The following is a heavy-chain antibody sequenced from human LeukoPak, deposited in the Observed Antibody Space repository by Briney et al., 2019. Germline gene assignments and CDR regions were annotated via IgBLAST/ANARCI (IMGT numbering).Heavy chain of an antibody. V-gene: IGHV1-18*04. CDR2: ISGYTSHT. J-gene: IGHJ4*02. CDR3: ARGPGIAVAGVFDY. Sequence: ASVKVSCKASGYTFTSCGINWVRQAPGQGLEWLGWISGYTSHTNYVQKIQGRVTMTTDTSTNTSYMELRSLRSDDTAVYYCARGPGIAVAGVFDYWGQGSLITVSS. D-gene: IGHD6-19*01. CDR1: GYTFTSCG.